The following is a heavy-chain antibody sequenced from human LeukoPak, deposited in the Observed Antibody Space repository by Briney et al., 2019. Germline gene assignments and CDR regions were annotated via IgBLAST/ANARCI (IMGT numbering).Heavy chain of an antibody. V-gene: IGHV1-69*13. J-gene: IGHJ3*02. CDR1: GGTFSSYA. D-gene: IGHD4-17*01. CDR2: IIPIFGTA. CDR3: ATDGTTVTSYAFDI. Sequence: ASVKVSCKASGGTFSSYAISWVRLAPGQGLEWMGGIIPIFGTANYAQKFQGRVTITADESTSTAYMELSSLRSEDTAVYYCATDGTTVTSYAFDIWGQGTMVTVSS.